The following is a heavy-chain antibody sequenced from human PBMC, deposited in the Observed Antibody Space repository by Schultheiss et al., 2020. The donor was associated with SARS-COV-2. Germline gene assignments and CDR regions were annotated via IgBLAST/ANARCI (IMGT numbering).Heavy chain of an antibody. J-gene: IGHJ4*02. CDR1: GGSISSYY. D-gene: IGHD3-22*01. CDR2: IYYSGST. Sequence: SETLSLTCTVSGGSISSYYWSWIRQPPGKGLEWIGYIYYSGSTNYNPSLKSRVTISVDRSKNQFSLKLSSVTAADTAVYYCARLLRDSSGLYYFDYWGQGTLVTVSS. CDR3: ARLLRDSSGLYYFDY. V-gene: IGHV4-59*12.